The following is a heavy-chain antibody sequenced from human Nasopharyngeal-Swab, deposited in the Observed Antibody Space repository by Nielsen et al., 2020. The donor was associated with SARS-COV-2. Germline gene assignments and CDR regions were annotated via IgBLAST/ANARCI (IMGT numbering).Heavy chain of an antibody. CDR2: ISSSSSTI. V-gene: IGHV3-11*04. J-gene: IGHJ4*02. Sequence: GESLKISCAASGFTFSDYYMNWVRQAPGKGLEWVSYISSSSSTIYYADSVKGRFTISRDNAKNSLYLQMNSLRAEDTAVYYCASYSSGWKEAFDYWGQGTLVTVSS. D-gene: IGHD6-19*01. CDR3: ASYSSGWKEAFDY. CDR1: GFTFSDYY.